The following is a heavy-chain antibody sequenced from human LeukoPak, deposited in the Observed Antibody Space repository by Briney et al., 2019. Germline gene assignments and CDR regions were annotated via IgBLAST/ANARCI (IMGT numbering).Heavy chain of an antibody. V-gene: IGHV4-34*01. J-gene: IGHJ6*03. D-gene: IGHD6-13*01. Sequence: SETLSLTCAVYGGSFSGYYWSWIRQPPGKGLEWIGEINHSGSTNYNPSPKSRVTISVDTSKNQFSLKLSSVTAADTAVYYCARGWSSSWYRPYYYMDVWGKGTTVTVSS. CDR3: ARGWSSSWYRPYYYMDV. CDR2: INHSGST. CDR1: GGSFSGYY.